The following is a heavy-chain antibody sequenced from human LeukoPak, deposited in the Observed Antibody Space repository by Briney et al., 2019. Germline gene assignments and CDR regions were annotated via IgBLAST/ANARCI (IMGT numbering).Heavy chain of an antibody. Sequence: PGGSXRLSCAASGFSLSSYWMSWVRQAPGKGLEWVANIQRDGSVQQYVESVKGRLTSSRDKAKNYLYLQMNSLRAEDTAVYYCARIPRGSGWSFLDFWGQGTLVTVTS. CDR2: IQRDGSVQ. CDR1: GFSLSSYW. D-gene: IGHD6-19*01. J-gene: IGHJ4*02. CDR3: ARIPRGSGWSFLDF. V-gene: IGHV3-7*01.